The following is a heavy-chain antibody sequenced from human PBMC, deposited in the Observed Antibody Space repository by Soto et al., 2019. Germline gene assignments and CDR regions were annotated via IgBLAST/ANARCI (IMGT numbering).Heavy chain of an antibody. V-gene: IGHV3-15*07. CDR1: GFTFSNAW. CDR3: TTAFDVWSGYEYYYYGMDG. D-gene: IGHD3-3*01. J-gene: IGHJ6*02. CDR2: IKSKTDGGTT. Sequence: PGGSLRLSCAASGFTFSNAWMNWVRQAPGKGLEWVGRIKSKTDGGTTDYAAPVKGRFTISRDDSKNTLYLQMNSLKTEDTAVYYCTTAFDVWSGYEYYYYGMDGWGQGNTVTFSS.